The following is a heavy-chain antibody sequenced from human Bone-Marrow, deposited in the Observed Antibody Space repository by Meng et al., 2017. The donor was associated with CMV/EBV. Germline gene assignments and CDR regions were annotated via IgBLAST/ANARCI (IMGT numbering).Heavy chain of an antibody. CDR2: ISVGGGTI. J-gene: IGHJ6*02. CDR1: GFTFSSYA. V-gene: IGHV3-48*03. D-gene: IGHD3-3*01. Sequence: GESLKISCVASGFTFSSYAMSWVRQAPGKGLEWVSVISVGGGTIYYADSVKGRFTISRDNAKNSLYLQMNSLRAEDTAVYYCAGDFRDYDFWSGYYSRSGMDVWGQGTTVTVSS. CDR3: AGDFRDYDFWSGYYSRSGMDV.